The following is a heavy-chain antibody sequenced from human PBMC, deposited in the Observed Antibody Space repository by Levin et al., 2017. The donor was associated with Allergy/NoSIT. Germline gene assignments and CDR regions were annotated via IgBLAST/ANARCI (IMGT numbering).Heavy chain of an antibody. CDR3: ARDAGSGWYEGGFDS. CDR1: GYTFTSYG. CDR2: ISPYNENT. V-gene: IGHV1-18*01. J-gene: IGHJ4*02. D-gene: IGHD6-19*01. Sequence: AGESLKISCKASGYTFTSYGINWVRQAPGQGLEWMGWISPYNENTDYAQNLQGRVTMTTDTSTSTAYMELRSLRSDDTAVYYCARDAGSGWYEGGFDSWGQGTLVTVSS.